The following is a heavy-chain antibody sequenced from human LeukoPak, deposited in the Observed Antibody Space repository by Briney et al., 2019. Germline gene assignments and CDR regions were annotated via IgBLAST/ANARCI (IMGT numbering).Heavy chain of an antibody. D-gene: IGHD6-13*01. J-gene: IGHJ4*02. V-gene: IGHV4-59*01. CDR1: GGSISSYY. CDR3: ARNGYPGY. CDR2: IYYSGST. Sequence: SETLSLTCTVSGGSISSYYWSWIRQPPGKGLEWIGYIYYSGSTNYNPSLKSRVTISVDTSKNQFSLKLSSVTAADTAAYYCARNGYPGYWGQGTLVTVSS.